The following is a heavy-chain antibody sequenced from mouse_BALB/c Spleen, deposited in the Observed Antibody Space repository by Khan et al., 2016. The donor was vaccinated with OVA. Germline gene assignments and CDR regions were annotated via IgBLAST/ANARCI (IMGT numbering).Heavy chain of an antibody. D-gene: IGHD4-1*02. J-gene: IGHJ1*01. CDR1: GYTFTNYG. Sequence: QIQLVQSGPELKKPGETVKISCTASGYTFTNYGMNWVKQAPGKGLKWMGWINTYTGQPTYPDEFKGRFAFSLETSASTAYLQINNLNNEDTATSFCARSNSYWYVDVWGAGTTVIVSS. CDR2: INTYTGQP. CDR3: ARSNSYWYVDV. V-gene: IGHV9-3-1*01.